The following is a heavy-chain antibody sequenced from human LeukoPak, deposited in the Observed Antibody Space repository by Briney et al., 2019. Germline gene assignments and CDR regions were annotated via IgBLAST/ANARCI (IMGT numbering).Heavy chain of an antibody. J-gene: IGHJ6*03. V-gene: IGHV4-31*03. Sequence: SQTLSLTCTVSGGSISSGGYYWSWIRQHPGKGLEWIGYIYYSGSTYYNPSLKSRVTISVDTSKNQFSLKLSSVTAADTAVYYCARIVVVPADQSYYYYYYMDVWGEGTTVTVSS. CDR2: IYYSGST. CDR1: GGSISSGGYY. CDR3: ARIVVVPADQSYYYYYYMDV. D-gene: IGHD2-2*01.